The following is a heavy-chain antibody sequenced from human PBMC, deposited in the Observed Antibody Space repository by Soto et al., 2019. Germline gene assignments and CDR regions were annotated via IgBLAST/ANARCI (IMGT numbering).Heavy chain of an antibody. Sequence: EVQLVQSGAEVKKPGESLKISCKGSGYSFTSYWIGWVRQMPGKGLEWMGIIYPGDSDTRYSPSFQGQVTISADKSISTAYLRWSSLKASDTALYYCARLGIFGVVIAPRWAFDIWGQGTMVTVSS. CDR1: GYSFTSYW. CDR2: IYPGDSDT. CDR3: ARLGIFGVVIAPRWAFDI. V-gene: IGHV5-51*03. J-gene: IGHJ3*02. D-gene: IGHD3-3*01.